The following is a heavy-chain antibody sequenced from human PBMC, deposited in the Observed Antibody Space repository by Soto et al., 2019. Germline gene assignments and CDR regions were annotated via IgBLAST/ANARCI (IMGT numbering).Heavy chain of an antibody. CDR1: GYTFTTYG. CDR3: ARGRYGDY. J-gene: IGHJ4*02. CDR2: ISAHNGNT. V-gene: IGHV1-18*01. Sequence: QVHLVQSGAEVKKPGASVKVSCKPSGYTFTTYGTTWVRQAPGQGLEWMGWISAHNGNTDYAEKLQGRVIVTRDTSTSTAYMELRSLRSDDTAVYYCARGRYGDYWGEGALVTVSS. D-gene: IGHD1-1*01.